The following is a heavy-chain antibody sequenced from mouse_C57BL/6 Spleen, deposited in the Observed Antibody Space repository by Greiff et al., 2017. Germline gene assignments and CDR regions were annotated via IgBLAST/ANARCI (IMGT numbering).Heavy chain of an antibody. CDR2: ISSGSSTI. D-gene: IGHD3-2*02. J-gene: IGHJ4*01. CDR3: VPGGSGYAMDY. Sequence: EVMLVESGGGLVKPGGSLKLSCAASGFTFSDYGMHWVRQAPEKGLEWVAYISSGSSTIYYADTVKGRFTISRDNAKNTLFLQMTSLRSEDTAMYYCVPGGSGYAMDYWGQGTSVTVAS. V-gene: IGHV5-17*01. CDR1: GFTFSDYG.